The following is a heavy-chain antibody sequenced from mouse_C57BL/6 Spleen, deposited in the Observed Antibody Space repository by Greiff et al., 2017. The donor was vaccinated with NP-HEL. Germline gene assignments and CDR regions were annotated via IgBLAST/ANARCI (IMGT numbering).Heavy chain of an antibody. J-gene: IGHJ1*03. CDR3: ARRITTGGFDV. V-gene: IGHV5-17*01. CDR1: GFTFSDYG. Sequence: EVKLMESGGGLVKPGGSLKLSCAASGFTFSDYGMHWVRQAPEKGLEWVAYISSGSSTIYYADTVKGRFTISRDNAKNTLFVQMTSLRSEDTAMYYCARRITTGGFDVWGTGTTVTVSS. D-gene: IGHD1-1*01. CDR2: ISSGSSTI.